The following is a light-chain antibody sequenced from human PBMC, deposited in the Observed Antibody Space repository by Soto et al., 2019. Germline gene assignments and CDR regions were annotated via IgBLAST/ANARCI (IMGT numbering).Light chain of an antibody. J-gene: IGKJ3*01. CDR2: GAS. CDR3: QQYGRSPFT. CDR1: QSVSSSY. V-gene: IGKV3-20*01. Sequence: EIVLTQSPGTLSLSPGERATLSCRASQSVSSSYLAWYQQKPGQAPRLLIYGASSRATGITGRFSGSGSGTDFTLTISRLEPEDCVVYYCQQYGRSPFTFGPGTKVDIK.